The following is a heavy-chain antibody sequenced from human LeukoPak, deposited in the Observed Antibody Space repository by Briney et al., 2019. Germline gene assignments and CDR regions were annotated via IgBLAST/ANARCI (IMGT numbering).Heavy chain of an antibody. CDR2: INPSGVST. CDR3: ARQRGSTSWSSYYYYMDV. D-gene: IGHD2-2*01. J-gene: IGHJ6*03. CDR1: GYTFTSYY. Sequence: ASVKVSCKASGYTFTSYYMHWVRQAPGQGLEWMGIINPSGVSTIYAQKFQGRVTMTRDTSTSTAYMELRSLRSDDTAVYYCARQRGSTSWSSYYYYMDVWGKGTTVTVSS. V-gene: IGHV1-46*01.